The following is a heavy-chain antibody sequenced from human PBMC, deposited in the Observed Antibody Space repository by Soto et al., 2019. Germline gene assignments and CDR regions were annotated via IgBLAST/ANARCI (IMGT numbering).Heavy chain of an antibody. CDR1: GGSFSGYY. CDR3: ARVPRGYSYGPGYYYYGMDV. V-gene: IGHV4-34*01. D-gene: IGHD5-18*01. Sequence: QVQLQQWGAGLLKPSETLSLTCAVYGGSFSGYYWSWIRQPPGKGLEWIGEINHSGSTNYNPSLKSRVTISVDTSKNQFSLKLSSVTAADTAVYYCARVPRGYSYGPGYYYYGMDVWGQGTTVTVSS. CDR2: INHSGST. J-gene: IGHJ6*02.